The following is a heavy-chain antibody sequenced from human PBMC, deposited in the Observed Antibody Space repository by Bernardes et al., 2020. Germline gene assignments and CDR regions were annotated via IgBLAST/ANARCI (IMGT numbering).Heavy chain of an antibody. CDR1: GGSISSSSYY. CDR3: ARHGNELAVAGGFDY. V-gene: IGHV4-39*01. D-gene: IGHD6-19*01. CDR2: IYYSGST. J-gene: IGHJ4*02. Sequence: SETLSLTCTVSGGSISSSSYYWGWIRQPPGKGLEWIGSIYYSGSTYYNPSLKSRVTISVDTSKNQFSLKLSSVTAADTAVYYCARHGNELAVAGGFDYWGQGTLVTVSS.